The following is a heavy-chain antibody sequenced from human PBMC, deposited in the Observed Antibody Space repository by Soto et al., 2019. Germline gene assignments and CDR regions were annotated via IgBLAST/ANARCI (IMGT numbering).Heavy chain of an antibody. CDR2: INPSGGST. Sequence: QVQLVQSGAEVKKPGASVKVSCKASGYTFTSYYMHWVRQAPGQGLEWMGIINPSGGSTSYAQKFQGRVTMTRDTSTSTVYMELSSLRYEYTAVSYCARNPYYYGSGSYYREKNWFDPWGQGTLVTVSS. CDR3: ARNPYYYGSGSYYREKNWFDP. V-gene: IGHV1-46*03. J-gene: IGHJ5*02. D-gene: IGHD3-10*01. CDR1: GYTFTSYY.